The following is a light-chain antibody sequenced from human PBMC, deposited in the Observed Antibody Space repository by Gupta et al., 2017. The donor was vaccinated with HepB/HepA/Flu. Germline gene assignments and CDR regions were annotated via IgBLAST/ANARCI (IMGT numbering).Light chain of an antibody. CDR2: SNN. CDR1: SSNIGSNT. V-gene: IGLV1-44*01. J-gene: IGLJ3*02. Sequence: QSVLTQPPSASGTPGQRVTIPCSGSSSNIGSNTVNWYQQLPGTAPKLLIHSNNQRPSGVPDRFSGSKSGTSASLAISGLRSEDEADYYCAAWDDSLTGPVFGGGTKLTVL. CDR3: AAWDDSLTGPV.